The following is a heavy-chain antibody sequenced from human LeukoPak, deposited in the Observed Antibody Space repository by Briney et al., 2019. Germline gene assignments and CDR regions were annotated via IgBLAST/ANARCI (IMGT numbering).Heavy chain of an antibody. D-gene: IGHD2-21*02. CDR1: GFTFSSYN. Sequence: SGGSLRLSCAASGFTFSSYNMNWVRQAPGKGLEWVSSISTSSSYIYYVDSVKGRFTISRDNAKNSLYLQMDSLRAEDTAVYYCARDRYVYCGGDCLDAFDIWGQGTMVTVSS. J-gene: IGHJ3*02. CDR3: ARDRYVYCGGDCLDAFDI. V-gene: IGHV3-21*01. CDR2: ISTSSSYI.